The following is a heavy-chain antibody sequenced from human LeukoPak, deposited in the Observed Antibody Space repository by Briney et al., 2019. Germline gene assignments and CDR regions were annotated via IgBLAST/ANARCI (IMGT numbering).Heavy chain of an antibody. CDR3: AKDRPNYYHNNGHYYRQNGDY. J-gene: IGHJ4*02. V-gene: IGHV3-23*01. D-gene: IGHD3-22*01. CDR1: GFNFNVYA. CDR2: ISGSGDLT. Sequence: PGGSLRLSCGASGFNFNVYAMSWVRQSPGKGLEWVSSISGSGDLTFYADSVKGRFTISRDNFKNTLYLQMNRLRVADTAVYYCAKDRPNYYHNNGHYYRQNGDYWGQGTLVTVSS.